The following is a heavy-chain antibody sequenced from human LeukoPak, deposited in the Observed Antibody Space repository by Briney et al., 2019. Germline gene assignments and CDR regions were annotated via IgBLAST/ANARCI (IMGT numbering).Heavy chain of an antibody. J-gene: IGHJ5*02. V-gene: IGHV1-2*02. CDR3: AGARVPRRNWFDP. CDR2: INPNSGGT. D-gene: IGHD2-2*01. CDR1: GYTFTGYY. Sequence: ASVKVSCKASGYTFTGYYMHWVRQAPGQGLEWMGWINPNSGGTNYAQKFQGRVTMTRDTSISTAYMELSRLRSDDTAVYYCAGARVPRRNWFDPWGQGTLVTVSS.